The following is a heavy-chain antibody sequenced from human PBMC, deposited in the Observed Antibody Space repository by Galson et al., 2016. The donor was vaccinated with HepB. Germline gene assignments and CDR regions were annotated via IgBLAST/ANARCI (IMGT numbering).Heavy chain of an antibody. D-gene: IGHD2-15*01. J-gene: IGHJ4*02. CDR3: ARDRLTFACSVGGSYSAQDS. CDR1: GFTFSSYW. CDR2: INSAGSSDASSV. Sequence: SLRLSCAASGFTFSSYWMHWVRQAPGKGLGWVSRINSAGSSDASSVSYADSVKGRSTISRDNAKNTLYLQMNSLRVEDTAVYYCARDRLTFACSVGGSYSAQDSWGQGTLVTVSS. V-gene: IGHV3-74*01.